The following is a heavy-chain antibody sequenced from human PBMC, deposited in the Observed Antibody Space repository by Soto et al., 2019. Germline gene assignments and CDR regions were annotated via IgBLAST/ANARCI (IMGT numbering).Heavy chain of an antibody. CDR1: GGSISSYY. Sequence: SETLSLTCTVSGGSISSYYWSWIRQPPGKGLEWIGHIYYSGSTNYNPSLKSRVTISVDTSKNQFSLKLNSMTAADTAVYYCARHNYGSGSTYFAYWGQGTLVTVYS. CDR2: IYYSGST. D-gene: IGHD3-10*01. V-gene: IGHV4-59*08. J-gene: IGHJ4*02. CDR3: ARHNYGSGSTYFAY.